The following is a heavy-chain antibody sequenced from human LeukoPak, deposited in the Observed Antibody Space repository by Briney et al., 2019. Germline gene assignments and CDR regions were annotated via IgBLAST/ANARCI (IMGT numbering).Heavy chain of an antibody. Sequence: SVKVSCKASGGTFSSYAISWVRQAPGQGLEWMGRIIPILGIANYAQKFQGRVTITADKSTSTAYMELSSLRSEDTAVYYCARSIAAAGNRDYWGQGTLVTVSS. J-gene: IGHJ4*02. V-gene: IGHV1-69*04. CDR3: ARSIAAAGNRDY. CDR2: IIPILGIA. D-gene: IGHD6-13*01. CDR1: GGTFSSYA.